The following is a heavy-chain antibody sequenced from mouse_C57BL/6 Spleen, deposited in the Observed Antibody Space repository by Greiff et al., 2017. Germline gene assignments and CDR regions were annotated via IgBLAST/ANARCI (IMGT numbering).Heavy chain of an antibody. CDR1: GYSITRGYY. D-gene: IGHD1-1*01. CDR3: ARVRDGSRYWYFDV. CDR2: ISYDGSN. J-gene: IGHJ1*03. Sequence: ESGPGLVKPSQSLSLTCSVTGYSITRGYYWYWIRQFPGNNLEWMGYISYDGSNNYNPSLKNRISITRDTSKNQFFLKLNSVTTEDTATYYCARVRDGSRYWYFDVWGTGTTVTVSS. V-gene: IGHV3-6*01.